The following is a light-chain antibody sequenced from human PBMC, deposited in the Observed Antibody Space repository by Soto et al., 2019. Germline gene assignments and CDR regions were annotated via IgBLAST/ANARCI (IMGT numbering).Light chain of an antibody. CDR3: QQYGSSPRT. Sequence: EIVLTQSPGTLSLSPGERATLSCRASQSVTKSLAWYQQKPGQAPRLLIYGASSRATGIPDRFSGSGSGTDFTLTISRLEPEDFAVYYCQQYGSSPRTFGQGTKVE. J-gene: IGKJ1*01. CDR2: GAS. CDR1: QSVTKS. V-gene: IGKV3-20*01.